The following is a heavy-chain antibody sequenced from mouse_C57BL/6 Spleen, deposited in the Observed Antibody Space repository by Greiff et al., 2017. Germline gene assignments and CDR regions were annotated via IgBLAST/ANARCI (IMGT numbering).Heavy chain of an antibody. Sequence: DVKLVESGGGLVKPGGSLKLSCAASGFTFSDYGMHWVRQAPEKGLEWVAYISSGSSTIYYADTVKGRFTISRDNAKNTLFLQMTSLRSEDTAMYYCAKPITTVVATDYYAMDYWGQGTSVTVSS. CDR2: ISSGSSTI. CDR1: GFTFSDYG. D-gene: IGHD1-1*01. V-gene: IGHV5-17*01. J-gene: IGHJ4*01. CDR3: AKPITTVVATDYYAMDY.